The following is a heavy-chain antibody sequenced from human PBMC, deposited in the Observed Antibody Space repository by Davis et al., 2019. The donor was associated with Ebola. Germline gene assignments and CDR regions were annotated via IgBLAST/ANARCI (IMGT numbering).Heavy chain of an antibody. V-gene: IGHV1-69*05. J-gene: IGHJ4*02. CDR3: ARAQFPTTSDH. Sequence: AASVKVSCKASGGTFSSYAISWVRQAPGQGLEWMGGIIPIFGTANYAQKFQGRVTMTTDTSTSTAYMELRSLRSDDTAVYYCARAQFPTTSDHWGQGTLVTVSS. CDR2: IIPIFGTA. CDR1: GGTFSSYA. D-gene: IGHD1-1*01.